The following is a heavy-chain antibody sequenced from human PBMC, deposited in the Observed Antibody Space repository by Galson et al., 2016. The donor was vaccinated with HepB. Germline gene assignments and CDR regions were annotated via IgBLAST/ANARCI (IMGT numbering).Heavy chain of an antibody. CDR1: GFPFSSYA. CDR2: INPDGSIT. Sequence: SLRLSCAASGFPFSSYAMSWVRQVPGKGPMWVAAINPDGSITGYADSVKGRFTISRDNAKNTLHLQMNSLTADDTAIYYCAKGYNLYEFTSPAGSWGQGTLVTVSS. J-gene: IGHJ5*02. V-gene: IGHV3-74*01. CDR3: AKGYNLYEFTSPAGS. D-gene: IGHD1-1*01.